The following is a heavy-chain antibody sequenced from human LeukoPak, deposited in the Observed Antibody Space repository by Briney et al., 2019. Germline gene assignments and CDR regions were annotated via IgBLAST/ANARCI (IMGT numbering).Heavy chain of an antibody. CDR2: INSSSGST. D-gene: IGHD3-16*01. V-gene: IGHV1-46*01. CDR1: GDTFTSYY. Sequence: ASVKVSCKASGDTFTSYYVHWVRQAPGQGLEWMGLINSSSGSTSYAQKFQGRVTMTRDTSTSTVYMELSSLRSEDTAVYYCTRAAPGEWPGGDYWGQGTLVTVSS. J-gene: IGHJ4*02. CDR3: TRAAPGEWPGGDY.